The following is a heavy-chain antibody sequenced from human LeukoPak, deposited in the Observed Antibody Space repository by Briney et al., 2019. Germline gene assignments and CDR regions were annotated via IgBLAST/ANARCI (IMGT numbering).Heavy chain of an antibody. CDR2: INPNSGGT. CDR3: ARDGGQGQWLPQD. CDR1: GYTFTGYY. V-gene: IGHV1-2*02. Sequence: ASVKVSCKASGYTFTGYYMHWVRQAPGQGLEWMGWINPNSGGTNYAQKFQGRVTMTRDTSITTAYMELSSLTFDDTAVYYCARDGGQGQWLPQDWGQGTLVTVSS. J-gene: IGHJ1*01. D-gene: IGHD6-19*01.